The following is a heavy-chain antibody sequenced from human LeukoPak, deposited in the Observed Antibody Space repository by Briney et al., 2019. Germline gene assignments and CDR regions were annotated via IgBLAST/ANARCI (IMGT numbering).Heavy chain of an antibody. Sequence: GGSLRLSCEASGFIFSNYGMHWVRQAPGKGLEWLALIWYEGQTKFYADSVKGRFTISRDNSGNTLILHMTNLGVEDTAVYYCAREWGRIAVAGGPGYWGQGALVTVSS. CDR2: IWYEGQTK. CDR1: GFIFSNYG. CDR3: AREWGRIAVAGGPGY. V-gene: IGHV3-33*01. J-gene: IGHJ4*02. D-gene: IGHD6-19*01.